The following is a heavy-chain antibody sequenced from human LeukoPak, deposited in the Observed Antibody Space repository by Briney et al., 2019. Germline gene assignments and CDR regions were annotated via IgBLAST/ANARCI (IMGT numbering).Heavy chain of an antibody. V-gene: IGHV3-20*04. CDR1: GFTFDDYG. CDR3: ARSSGSSGLDAFDI. J-gene: IGHJ3*02. Sequence: TGGSLRLSCAASGFTFDDYGMSWVRQAPGKGLEWVSGINWNGGSTGYADSVEGRFTISRDNAKNSLYLQMNSLRAEDTALYYCARSSGSSGLDAFDIWGQGTMVTVSS. CDR2: INWNGGST. D-gene: IGHD1-26*01.